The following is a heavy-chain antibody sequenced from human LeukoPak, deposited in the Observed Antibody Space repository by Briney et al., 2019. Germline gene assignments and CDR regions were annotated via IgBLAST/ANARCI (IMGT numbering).Heavy chain of an antibody. V-gene: IGHV1-2*02. CDR3: ASPEAAAGTEFDY. Sequence: GASVKVSCKASGYTFTGYYMQWLRQAPGQGLEWMGWINPNSGGTDYAQKFQGRVTMTRDTSISTAYMELSRLRSDDTAVYYCASPEAAAGTEFDYWGQGTLVTVSS. CDR1: GYTFTGYY. D-gene: IGHD6-13*01. CDR2: INPNSGGT. J-gene: IGHJ4*02.